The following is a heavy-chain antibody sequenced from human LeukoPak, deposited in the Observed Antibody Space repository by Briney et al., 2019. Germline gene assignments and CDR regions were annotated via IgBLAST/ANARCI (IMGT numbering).Heavy chain of an antibody. CDR1: GFTFSSYA. CDR3: AKDQSGGSHHFAD. Sequence: GGSLRLSCAASGFTFSSYAMSWVRQAPGKGLEWVSIISGGGGSTYYADSVKGRFTISRDNSKNTLYLQMNNLRAEDTAVYYCAKDQSGGSHHFADWGQGTLVTVSS. CDR2: ISGGGGST. D-gene: IGHD2-15*01. J-gene: IGHJ4*02. V-gene: IGHV3-23*01.